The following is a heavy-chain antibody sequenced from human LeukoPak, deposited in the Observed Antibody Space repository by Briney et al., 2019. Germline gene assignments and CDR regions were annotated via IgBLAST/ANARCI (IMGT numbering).Heavy chain of an antibody. Sequence: SETLSLTCAVYGGSFSGYYWSWIRQPPGKGLEWIGEINHSGSTNYNPSLKSRVTISVDTSKNQFSLKLSSVTAANTAVYYCARRGNPIAARRGVYWFDPWGQGTLVTVSS. CDR3: ARRGNPIAARRGVYWFDP. CDR2: INHSGST. D-gene: IGHD6-6*01. CDR1: GGSFSGYY. J-gene: IGHJ5*02. V-gene: IGHV4-34*01.